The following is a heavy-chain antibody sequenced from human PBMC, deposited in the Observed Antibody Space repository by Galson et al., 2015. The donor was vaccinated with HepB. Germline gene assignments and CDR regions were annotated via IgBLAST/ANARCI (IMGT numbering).Heavy chain of an antibody. V-gene: IGHV1-69*10. CDR1: GGTFSSYA. CDR3: ARDPTYYYDSSGHISGDY. D-gene: IGHD3-22*01. J-gene: IGHJ4*02. Sequence: SVKVSCKASGGTFSSYAISWMRQAPGQGLEWMGGIIPILGIANYAQKFQGRVTITADKSTSTAYMELSSLRSEDTAVYYCARDPTYYYDSSGHISGDYWCQGTLVTVSS. CDR2: IIPILGIA.